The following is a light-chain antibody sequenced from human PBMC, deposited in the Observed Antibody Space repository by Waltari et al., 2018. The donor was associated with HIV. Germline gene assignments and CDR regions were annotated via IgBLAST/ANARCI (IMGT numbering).Light chain of an antibody. CDR2: DVS. Sequence: QSALTQPRSVSGSPGQSVTISCTETSSDVGVYNFVSWYQQHPGKAPKLMIYDVSKRPSGVPDRFSGSKSGNTASLTISGLQAEDEADYYCCSYAGSYPVVFGGGTKLTVL. V-gene: IGLV2-11*01. CDR1: SSDVGVYNF. CDR3: CSYAGSYPVV. J-gene: IGLJ2*01.